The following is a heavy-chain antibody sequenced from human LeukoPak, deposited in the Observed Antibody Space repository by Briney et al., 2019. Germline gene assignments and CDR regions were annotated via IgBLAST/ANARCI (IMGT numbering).Heavy chain of an antibody. CDR1: GYTFTNHY. D-gene: IGHD3-10*01. J-gene: IGHJ4*02. CDR3: ATELLYYGWDN. CDR2: VNPSDGHT. V-gene: IGHV1-46*01. Sequence: GASVKVSCKASGYTFTNHYVHWVRQAPGQGLEWMGIVNPSDGHTIYAQKFQGRVTMTEDTSTDTAYMELSSLRSEDTAVYYCATELLYYGWDNWGQGTLVTVSS.